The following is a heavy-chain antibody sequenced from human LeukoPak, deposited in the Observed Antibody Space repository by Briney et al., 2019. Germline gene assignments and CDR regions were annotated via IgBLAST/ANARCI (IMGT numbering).Heavy chain of an antibody. V-gene: IGHV3-53*01. CDR3: ARSGYSYDFDY. CDR1: GFTVSSNY. J-gene: IGHJ4*02. CDR2: IYSSGST. D-gene: IGHD5-18*01. Sequence: GGSLRLSCAASGFTVSSNYMSWVRQAPGKGLEWVSVIYSSGSTYYADSVKGRFTISRDNSKNTLYLQMNSLRAEDTAVYYCARSGYSYDFDYWGQGTLVTVPS.